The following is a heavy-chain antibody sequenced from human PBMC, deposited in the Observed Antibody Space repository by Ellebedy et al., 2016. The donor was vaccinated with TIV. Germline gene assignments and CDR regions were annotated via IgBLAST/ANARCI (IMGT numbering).Heavy chain of an antibody. J-gene: IGHJ4*02. CDR2: IFYSGIT. V-gene: IGHV4-39*01. CDR3: TRNSGPEGGFDS. D-gene: IGHD3-10*01. CDR1: GGSIRISSHY. Sequence: SETLSLXCTVSGGSIRISSHYWGWIRQSPGKGLEWIGSIFYSGITHYKPSLNSRVTISVDTSKNQFSLKLTSVAAADTAVYYCTRNSGPEGGFDSWGQGTLVTVSS.